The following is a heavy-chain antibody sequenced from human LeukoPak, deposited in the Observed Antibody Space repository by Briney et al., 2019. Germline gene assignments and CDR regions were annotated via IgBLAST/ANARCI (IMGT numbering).Heavy chain of an antibody. J-gene: IGHJ3*02. V-gene: IGHV4-38-2*02. CDR1: GYSISSGYY. CDR3: ARGMGDIVVVTQEAFDI. Sequence: SETLSLTCTVSGYSISSGYYWGWIRQPPGKGLEWIGSIYHSGSTYYNPSLKSRVTISVDTSKNQFSLKLSSVTAADTAVYYCARGMGDIVVVTQEAFDIWGQGTMVTVPS. CDR2: IYHSGST. D-gene: IGHD2-21*02.